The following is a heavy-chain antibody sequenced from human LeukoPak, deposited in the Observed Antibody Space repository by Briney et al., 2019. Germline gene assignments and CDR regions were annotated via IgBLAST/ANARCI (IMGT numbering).Heavy chain of an antibody. J-gene: IGHJ5*02. CDR1: GFTFDDYA. V-gene: IGHV3-9*01. CDR3: ARDIGSGYNLGCWFDP. D-gene: IGHD5-24*01. CDR2: ITWNSGSI. Sequence: GGSLRLSCAASGFTFDDYAMHWVRQAPGKGLEWVSGITWNSGSIAYADSVKSRFTISRDNAKNSLYLQMNSLRAEDTAVYYCARDIGSGYNLGCWFDPWGQGTLVTVSS.